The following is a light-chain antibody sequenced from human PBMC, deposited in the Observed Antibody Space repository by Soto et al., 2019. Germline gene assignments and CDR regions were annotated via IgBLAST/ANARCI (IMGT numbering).Light chain of an antibody. CDR1: QTVSSDY. Sequence: EIVLTQSPGTVSLSPGEGVTLSCRASQTVSSDYLAWYQQRPGQAPRLLIYGASGRATGVPDRFSGSGSGTDFTRTIIRLEPGDFAVYYCQQYGSAPLTFGQGTKLEIK. CDR2: GAS. CDR3: QQYGSAPLT. J-gene: IGKJ2*01. V-gene: IGKV3-20*01.